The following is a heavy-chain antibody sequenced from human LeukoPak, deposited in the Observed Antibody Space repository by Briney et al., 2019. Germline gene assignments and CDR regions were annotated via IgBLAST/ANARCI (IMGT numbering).Heavy chain of an antibody. J-gene: IGHJ4*02. Sequence: ASVKVSCKASGYTFTTYYMHWVRQAPGQGLEWMGIINPGGGNTDCAQKFQGRLTMTRDTSTSTVYMELSRLRSDDTAVYYCARVSSSSPPYFDYWGQGTLVTVSS. CDR2: INPGGGNT. CDR3: ARVSSSSPPYFDY. CDR1: GYTFTTYY. V-gene: IGHV1-46*01. D-gene: IGHD6-6*01.